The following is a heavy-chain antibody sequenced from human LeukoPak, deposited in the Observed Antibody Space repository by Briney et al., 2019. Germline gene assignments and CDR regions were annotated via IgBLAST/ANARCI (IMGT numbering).Heavy chain of an antibody. CDR3: ASEPELGIVVVPPRA. CDR1: GFTFSSYA. D-gene: IGHD3-22*01. J-gene: IGHJ5*02. Sequence: GGSLRLSCAASGFTFSSYAMHWVRQAPGKGLEWVAVISYDGSNKYYADSVKGRFTISRDNSKNTLYLQMNSLRAEDTAAYYCASEPELGIVVVPPRAWGQGTLVTVSS. CDR2: ISYDGSNK. V-gene: IGHV3-30-3*01.